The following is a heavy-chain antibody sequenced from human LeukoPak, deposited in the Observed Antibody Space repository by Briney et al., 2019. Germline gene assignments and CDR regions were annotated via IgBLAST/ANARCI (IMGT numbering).Heavy chain of an antibody. D-gene: IGHD6-25*01. CDR1: GFTFSSYS. CDR3: ARVRLRSQNWFDP. J-gene: IGHJ5*02. V-gene: IGHV3-21*01. Sequence: PGGSLRLSCAASGFTFSSYSMNWVRQAPGKGLEWVSSISSSSSYIYYADSVKGRFTISRDNAKNSLYLQMNSLRAEDTAVYYCARVRLRSQNWFDPWGQGTLVTVSS. CDR2: ISSSSSYI.